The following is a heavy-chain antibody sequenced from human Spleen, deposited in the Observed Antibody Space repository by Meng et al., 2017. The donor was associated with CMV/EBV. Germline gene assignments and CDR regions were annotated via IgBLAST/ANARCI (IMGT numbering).Heavy chain of an antibody. CDR3: ARLSSHYDFWSAYYKGDAFDI. J-gene: IGHJ3*02. Sequence: GESLKISCQVSGYSFSTYWIGWVRQMPGKGLEWVGIIYPGDSDTRYSPSFQGRVAISADESINTVYLQWSALKASDTAMYYCARLSSHYDFWSAYYKGDAFDIWGQGTMVTVSS. V-gene: IGHV5-51*01. CDR2: IYPGDSDT. CDR1: GYSFSTYW. D-gene: IGHD3-3*01.